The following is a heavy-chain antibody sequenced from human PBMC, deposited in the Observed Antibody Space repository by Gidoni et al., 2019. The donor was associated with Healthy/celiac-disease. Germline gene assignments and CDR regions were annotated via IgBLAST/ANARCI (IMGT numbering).Heavy chain of an antibody. D-gene: IGHD6-6*01. CDR3: AREEYSSAKPIDY. V-gene: IGHV1-2*02. CDR2: INPNSGGT. Sequence: QVQLVQSGAEVKKPGASVKVSCKASGYTFTGYYIHWVLQAPGQGLEWMGCINPNSGGTNYAQKFQGRVTMTRDTSISTAYMELSRLRSDDTAVYYCAREEYSSAKPIDYWGQGTLVTVSS. CDR1: GYTFTGYY. J-gene: IGHJ4*02.